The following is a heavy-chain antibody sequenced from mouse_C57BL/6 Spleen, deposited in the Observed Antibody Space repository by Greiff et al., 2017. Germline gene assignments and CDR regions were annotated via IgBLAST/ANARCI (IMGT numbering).Heavy chain of an antibody. CDR2: IYPGDGDT. CDR1: GYAFSSYW. CDR3: ARGDDYGGAMDY. V-gene: IGHV1-80*01. J-gene: IGHJ4*01. Sequence: VQLQQSGAELVMPGASVKISCKASGYAFSSYWMNWVKQRPGKGLEWIGQIYPGDGDTNYNGKFKGKATLTADKSSSTAYMQLSSLTSEDSAVYFCARGDDYGGAMDYWGQGTSVTVSS. D-gene: IGHD2-4*01.